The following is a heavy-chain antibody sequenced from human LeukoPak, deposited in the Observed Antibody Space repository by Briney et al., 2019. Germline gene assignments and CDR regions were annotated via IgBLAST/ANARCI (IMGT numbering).Heavy chain of an antibody. CDR2: IYYSGRT. V-gene: IGHV4-59*01. CDR1: GGSISSYY. D-gene: IGHD2-15*01. Sequence: SETLSLTCTVSGGSISSYYWGWIRQPPGKGLVWSGYIYYSGRTNYNPSLKSRVTISVDTSKNQFSLKLSSVTAADTAVYYCARLGYCSGGSCYHRNYYMDVWGKGTTVTISS. CDR3: ARLGYCSGGSCYHRNYYMDV. J-gene: IGHJ6*03.